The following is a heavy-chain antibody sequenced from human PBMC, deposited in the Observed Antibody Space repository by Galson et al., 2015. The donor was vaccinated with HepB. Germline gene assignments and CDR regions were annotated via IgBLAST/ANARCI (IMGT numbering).Heavy chain of an antibody. Sequence: SVKVSCKVSGYTLTELSMHWVRQAPGKGLEWMGGFDPEDGETICAQKFQGRVTMTEDTSTDTAYMELSSLRSEDTAVYYCATVDSSGYRNQVWFDPWGQGTLVTVSS. CDR3: ATVDSSGYRNQVWFDP. CDR2: FDPEDGET. J-gene: IGHJ5*02. D-gene: IGHD3-22*01. V-gene: IGHV1-24*01. CDR1: GYTLTELS.